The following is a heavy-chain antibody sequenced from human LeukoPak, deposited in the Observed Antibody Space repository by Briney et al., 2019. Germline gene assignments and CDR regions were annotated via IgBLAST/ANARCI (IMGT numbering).Heavy chain of an antibody. V-gene: IGHV4-30-4*01. CDR1: GGSISSGDYY. J-gene: IGHJ5*02. CDR2: TYYSGST. D-gene: IGHD3-22*01. Sequence: PSETLSLTCTVSGGSISSGDYYWSWIRQPPGKGLEWIGYTYYSGSTYYNLSLKSRATISVDTSKNQFSLELTSVTAADTAVYYCARPYYYDSRIDPWGQGTLVTVSS. CDR3: ARPYYYDSRIDP.